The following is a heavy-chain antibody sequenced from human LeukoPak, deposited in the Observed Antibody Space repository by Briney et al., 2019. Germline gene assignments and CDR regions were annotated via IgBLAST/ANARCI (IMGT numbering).Heavy chain of an antibody. CDR1: GFTFSSYA. D-gene: IGHD4-17*01. V-gene: IGHV3-30-3*01. Sequence: GGSLRLSCAASGFTFSSYAMHWVRQAPGKGLEWVAVISYDGSNKYYADSVKGRFTISRDNSKNTLYLQMNSPRAEDTAVYYCARALGYGDPYYYGMDVWGQGTTVTVSS. CDR2: ISYDGSNK. CDR3: ARALGYGDPYYYGMDV. J-gene: IGHJ6*02.